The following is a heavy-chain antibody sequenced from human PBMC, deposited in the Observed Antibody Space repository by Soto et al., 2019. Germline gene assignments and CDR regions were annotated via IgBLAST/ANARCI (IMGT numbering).Heavy chain of an antibody. D-gene: IGHD3-9*01. V-gene: IGHV1-8*01. CDR3: ARVLRYFDWLPYYFDY. J-gene: IGHJ4*02. Sequence: ASVKVSCKASGYTFTSYDINWVRQATGQGLEWMGWMNPNSGNTGYAQKFQGRVTMTRNTSISTAYMELSSLRSEDTAVYYCARVLRYFDWLPYYFDYWGQGTLVTVS. CDR1: GYTFTSYD. CDR2: MNPNSGNT.